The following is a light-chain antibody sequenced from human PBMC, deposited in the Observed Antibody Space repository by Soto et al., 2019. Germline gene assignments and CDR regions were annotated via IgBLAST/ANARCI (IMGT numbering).Light chain of an antibody. J-gene: IGKJ4*01. CDR2: GAS. CDR3: QQYGSVPLT. V-gene: IGKV3-20*01. Sequence: EIVLTQSPGTLSLSPGERATLSCRASQSVSTSYLAWYQQKPGQAPRLLIYGASSRPTGIPDRFSGSGSGADCTLTISRLEPEDFAVYYCQQYGSVPLTFGGGTKVEIK. CDR1: QSVSTSY.